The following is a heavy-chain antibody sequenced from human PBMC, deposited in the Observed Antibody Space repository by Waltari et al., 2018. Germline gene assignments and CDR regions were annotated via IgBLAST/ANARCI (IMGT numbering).Heavy chain of an antibody. CDR1: GGSISSYS. CDR2: IYTSGST. V-gene: IGHV4-4*07. D-gene: IGHD2-15*01. J-gene: IGHJ4*02. CDR3: AREAGYCSGGSCYSDY. Sequence: QVQLQESGPGLVKPSETLSLTCPVSGGSISSYSWRWLRQPAGKGLEWSGRIYTSGSTNYNPSLKSRVTMSVDTSKNQFSLKLSSVTAADTAVYYCAREAGYCSGGSCYSDYWGQGTLVTVSS.